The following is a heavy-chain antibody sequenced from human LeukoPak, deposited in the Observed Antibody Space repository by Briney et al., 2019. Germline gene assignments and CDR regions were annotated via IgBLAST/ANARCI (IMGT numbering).Heavy chain of an antibody. CDR1: GFTFSSYS. CDR3: ARGEYYYDSSGYPDHFDY. V-gene: IGHV3-21*01. J-gene: IGHJ4*02. D-gene: IGHD3-22*01. CDR2: ISSSSSYI. Sequence: PGGSLRLSCAASGFTFSSYSMSWVRQAPGKGLEWVSSISSSSSYIYYADSVKGRFTISRDNAKSSLYLQMNSLRAEDTAVYYCARGEYYYDSSGYPDHFDYWGQGTLVTVSS.